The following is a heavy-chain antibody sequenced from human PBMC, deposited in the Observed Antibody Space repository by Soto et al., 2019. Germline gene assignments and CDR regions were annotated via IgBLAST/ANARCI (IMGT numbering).Heavy chain of an antibody. D-gene: IGHD2-15*01. CDR2: IIPIFGTA. Sequence: QVQLVQSGAEVKKPGSSVKVSCKASGGTFSSYAISWVRQAPGQGLECMGGIIPIFGTANYAQKFQGRVTITADESTSTAYMELTSLRSEDTAVYYCARGEQLNNVVLVAAIPSYFYYGMDVWGQGTTVTVSS. V-gene: IGHV1-69*01. J-gene: IGHJ6*02. CDR1: GGTFSSYA. CDR3: ARGEQLNNVVLVAAIPSYFYYGMDV.